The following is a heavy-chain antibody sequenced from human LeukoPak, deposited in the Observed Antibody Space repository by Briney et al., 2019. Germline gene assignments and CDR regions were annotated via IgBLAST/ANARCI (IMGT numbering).Heavy chain of an antibody. CDR1: GFTFTNYC. D-gene: IGHD1-26*01. J-gene: IGHJ4*02. Sequence: GGSLRLSCAASGFTFTNYCMHWVRQPPGKGLVWVSQICTDETTIRYADSVKGRFTISRDNAKNTLYLQMSSLRVEDTAVYYCVKDLGKVTSGSDSWGQGTLVTVSS. V-gene: IGHV3-74*01. CDR2: ICTDETTI. CDR3: VKDLGKVTSGSDS.